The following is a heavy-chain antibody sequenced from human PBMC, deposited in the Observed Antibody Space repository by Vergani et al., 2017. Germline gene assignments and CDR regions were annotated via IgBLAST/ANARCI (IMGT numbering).Heavy chain of an antibody. J-gene: IGHJ4*02. D-gene: IGHD2-15*01. V-gene: IGHV3-30-3*01. CDR3: AREGNGIIMVVPSTHL. CDR1: GFSFGNYA. Sequence: QVKLEESGGGVVQPGRSLRLSCAASGFSFGNYAMHWVRQAPGKGLEWVGVISYDGTEKKYADSVNGRFTISRDNSKKMMSLQMNSLRVEDTAVYYCAREGNGIIMVVPSTHLWGQGTQVSVS. CDR2: ISYDGTEK.